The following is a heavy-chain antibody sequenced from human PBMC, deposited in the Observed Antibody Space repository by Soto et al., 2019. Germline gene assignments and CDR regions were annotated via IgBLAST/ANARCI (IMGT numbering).Heavy chain of an antibody. CDR2: IYYSGST. J-gene: IGHJ1*01. V-gene: IGHV4-31*03. CDR3: ARDLDAGYFQH. Sequence: SETLSLTCTVSGGSISSGGYYWNWIRQHPGKGLEWIGYIYYSGSTYYNPSLKSRVTISVDTSKNQFSLKLSSVTAADTAVYYCARDLDAGYFQHWGQGTLVTVSS. CDR1: GGSISSGGYY.